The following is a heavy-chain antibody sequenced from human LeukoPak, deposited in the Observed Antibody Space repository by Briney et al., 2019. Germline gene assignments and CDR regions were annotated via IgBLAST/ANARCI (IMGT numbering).Heavy chain of an antibody. CDR2: INPNSGGT. CDR3: ARAVLYYYDSSGYYPPHDAFDI. V-gene: IGHV1-2*02. CDR1: GYTFTGYY. Sequence: ASVKVSCKASGYTFTGYYMHWVRQAPGQGLEWMGGINPNSGGTNYAQKFQGRVTMTRDTSISTAYMELSRLRSDDTAVYYCARAVLYYYDSSGYYPPHDAFDIWGQGTMVTVSS. D-gene: IGHD3-22*01. J-gene: IGHJ3*02.